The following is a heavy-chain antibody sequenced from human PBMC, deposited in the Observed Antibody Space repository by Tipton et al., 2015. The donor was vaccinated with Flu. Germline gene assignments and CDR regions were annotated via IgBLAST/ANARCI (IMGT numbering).Heavy chain of an antibody. CDR2: IKQDGSEK. J-gene: IGHJ3*02. CDR3: ARDGGEDGYNSLLQAFDI. CDR1: GFTFSTYW. Sequence: SLRLSCAASGFTFSTYWMNWVRQAPGKGLEWVANIKQDGSEKYYVDSVKGRFTISRDNAKNSVYLQMNSLRAEDTAVYYCARDGGEDGYNSLLQAFDIWGQGTMVTVSS. V-gene: IGHV3-7*01. D-gene: IGHD5-24*01.